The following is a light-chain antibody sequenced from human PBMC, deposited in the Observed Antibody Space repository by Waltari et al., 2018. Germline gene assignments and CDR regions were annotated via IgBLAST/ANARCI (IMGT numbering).Light chain of an antibody. J-gene: IGLJ2*01. V-gene: IGLV2-8*01. CDR3: SSYAGSDNFVV. CDR1: SSDIGGYNY. CDR2: DVS. Sequence: QSALTQPPSASGSPGQSVTISCTGTSSDIGGYNYVSWYQHHPDKAPKLLIYDVSRRPAGVPDRFAGSKSDNTASLTVSGLQAEDEADYYCSSYAGSDNFVVFGGGTKLTVL.